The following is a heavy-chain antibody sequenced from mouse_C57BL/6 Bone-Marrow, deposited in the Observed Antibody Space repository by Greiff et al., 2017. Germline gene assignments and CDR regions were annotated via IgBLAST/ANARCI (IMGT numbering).Heavy chain of an antibody. Sequence: QVQLQQPGAELVKPGASVKLSCKASGYTFTNYWMHWVKQRPGQGLEWIGMMHPNGGSPDYNEKFKSEATLSVDKSSRTAYMERSSLTSEDSAVYYCARSYDYDDYTMDYWGQGTSGTVSS. CDR2: MHPNGGSP. J-gene: IGHJ4*01. D-gene: IGHD2-4*01. CDR1: GYTFTNYW. V-gene: IGHV1-64*01. CDR3: ARSYDYDDYTMDY.